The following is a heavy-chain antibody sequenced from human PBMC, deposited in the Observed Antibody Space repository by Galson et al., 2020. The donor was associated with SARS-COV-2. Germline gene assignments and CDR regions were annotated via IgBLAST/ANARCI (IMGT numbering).Heavy chain of an antibody. CDR1: GGSFSGYY. Sequence: SETLSLTCAVYGGSFSGYYWSWIRQPPGKGLEWIGEINHSGSTNYNPSLKSRVTISVDTSKNQFSLKLSSVTAADTAVYYCARFNTGRYCSSTSCYDPHNSGFDYWGQGTLVTVSS. V-gene: IGHV4-34*01. CDR2: INHSGST. J-gene: IGHJ4*02. D-gene: IGHD2-2*01. CDR3: ARFNTGRYCSSTSCYDPHNSGFDY.